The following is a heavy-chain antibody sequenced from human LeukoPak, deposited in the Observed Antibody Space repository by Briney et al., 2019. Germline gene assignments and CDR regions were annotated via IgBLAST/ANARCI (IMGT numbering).Heavy chain of an antibody. D-gene: IGHD3-10*01. CDR2: IYHSGST. CDR1: GYSISSGYY. J-gene: IGHJ4*02. Sequence: TSETLSLTCTVSGYSISSGYYWGWIRQPPGKGLEWIGSIYHSGSTYYNPSLKSRVTISVDTSKNQFSLKLSSVTAADTAVYYCAREGVLWFGELFFAPFDYWGQGTLVTVSS. CDR3: AREGVLWFGELFFAPFDY. V-gene: IGHV4-38-2*02.